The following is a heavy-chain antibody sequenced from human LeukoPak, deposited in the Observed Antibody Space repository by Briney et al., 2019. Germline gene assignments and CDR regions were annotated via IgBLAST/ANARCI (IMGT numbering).Heavy chain of an antibody. D-gene: IGHD3-10*01. J-gene: IGHJ4*02. CDR1: GFPFSDYY. CDR2: ISSSGDTI. CDR3: VRVVHYGSGPAVG. Sequence: GGSLRLSCAASGFPFSDYYMSWIRQAPGKGLEWVSYISSSGDTIYYADSVKGRFTISRDNAKNSVHLQMNSLRAEDTAVYYCVRVVHYGSGPAVGWGQGTLVTVSS. V-gene: IGHV3-11*01.